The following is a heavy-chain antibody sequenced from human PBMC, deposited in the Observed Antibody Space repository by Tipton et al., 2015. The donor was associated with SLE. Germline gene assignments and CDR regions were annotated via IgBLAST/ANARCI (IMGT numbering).Heavy chain of an antibody. D-gene: IGHD6-13*01. CDR1: GGSFSAYY. CDR2: INHSGST. V-gene: IGHV4-34*01. J-gene: IGHJ5*02. CDR3: ARDGQQLVA. Sequence: AGLVKPSETLSLTCDVYGGSFSAYYWSWIRQPPGKGLEWIGEINHSGSTNYNPSLKSRVTMSVDTSKNQFSLKLSSVTAADTAVYYCARDGQQLVAWGQGTLVTVSS.